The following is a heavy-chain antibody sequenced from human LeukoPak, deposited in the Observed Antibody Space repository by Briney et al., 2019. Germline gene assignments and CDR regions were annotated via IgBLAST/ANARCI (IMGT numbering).Heavy chain of an antibody. J-gene: IGHJ6*03. Sequence: PSETLSLTCTVSGGSISSYYWSWIRQPAGKGLEWIGRIYTSGSTNYNPSLKSRVTMSVDTSKNQFSLKLSSVTAADTAVYYCARENYDFWSGFTKVSGYYMDVWGKGTTVTVSS. CDR1: GGSISSYY. V-gene: IGHV4-4*07. CDR2: IYTSGST. D-gene: IGHD3-3*01. CDR3: ARENYDFWSGFTKVSGYYMDV.